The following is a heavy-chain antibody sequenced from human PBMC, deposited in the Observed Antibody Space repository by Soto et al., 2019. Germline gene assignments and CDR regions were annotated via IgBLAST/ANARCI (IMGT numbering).Heavy chain of an antibody. J-gene: IGHJ6*03. D-gene: IGHD6-13*01. CDR1: GGSISSSSYY. CDR2: IYYSGST. Sequence: QLQLQESGPGLVKPSETLSLTCTVSGGSISSSSYYWGWIRQPPGKGLEWIGSIYYSGSTYYNPSLKSRDTTSVATSKNQFSLKLSSVTAADTAVYYCARQGEGYSSSWGIYYYYYYMDVWGKGTTVTVSS. CDR3: ARQGEGYSSSWGIYYYYYYMDV. V-gene: IGHV4-39*01.